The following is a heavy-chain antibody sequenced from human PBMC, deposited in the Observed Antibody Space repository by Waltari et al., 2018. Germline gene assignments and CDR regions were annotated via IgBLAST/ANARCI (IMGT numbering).Heavy chain of an antibody. CDR3: ARASSGWYVGRDNWFDP. J-gene: IGHJ5*02. D-gene: IGHD6-19*01. CDR2: INHSGST. Sequence: QVQLQQWGPGLLKPSETLSLTCAVYGGSFSGSYWSWIRQPPGKGLEWIGEINHSGSTNYNPSLKSRVTISVDTSKNQFSLKLSSVTAADTAVYYCARASSGWYVGRDNWFDPWGQGTLVTVSS. V-gene: IGHV4-34*01. CDR1: GGSFSGSY.